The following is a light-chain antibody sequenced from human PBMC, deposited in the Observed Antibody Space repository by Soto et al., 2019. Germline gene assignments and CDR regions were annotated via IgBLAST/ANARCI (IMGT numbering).Light chain of an antibody. V-gene: IGKV1D-8*03. CDR2: AAS. CDR1: QGISSY. J-gene: IGKJ1*01. CDR3: QHYNSYSEA. Sequence: VIWITQSPSLLSASTGDRVTIRCRMSQGISSYLAWYQQKQGKAPELLIYAASTLQSGVPSRFRGSGSGTEFTLTISRLQPDDFETYYCQHYNSYSEAFGQGTKVDIK.